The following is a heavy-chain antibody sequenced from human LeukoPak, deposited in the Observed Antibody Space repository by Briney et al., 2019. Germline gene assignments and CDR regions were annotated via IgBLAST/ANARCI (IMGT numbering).Heavy chain of an antibody. CDR1: GYTFTSYY. Sequence: ASVKVSCKASGYTFTSYYMHWVRQAPGQGLEWMGWINPNSGGTNYAQKFQGRVTMTRDTSISTAYMELSRLRSDDTAVYYCARDTGYSSGWGEFDYWGQGTLVTVSS. CDR3: ARDTGYSSGWGEFDY. CDR2: INPNSGGT. V-gene: IGHV1-2*02. D-gene: IGHD6-19*01. J-gene: IGHJ4*02.